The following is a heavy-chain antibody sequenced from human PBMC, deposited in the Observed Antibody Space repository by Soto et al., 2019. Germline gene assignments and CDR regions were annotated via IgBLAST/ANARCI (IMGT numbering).Heavy chain of an antibody. D-gene: IGHD6-13*01. J-gene: IGHJ6*02. CDR2: TSAYKGNT. CDR1: GYTFTSYG. CDR3: ARRQELVGGYYDGMDV. Sequence: QVQLVQSGAEVKKPGASVKVSCKASGYTFTSYGISWVRQAPGQGLEWMGWTSAYKGNTNYAQKLQGRVTMTTDTSTSTPDMEMRSLRSDDPAGYYCARRQELVGGYYDGMDVWGQGTTVTVSS. V-gene: IGHV1-18*01.